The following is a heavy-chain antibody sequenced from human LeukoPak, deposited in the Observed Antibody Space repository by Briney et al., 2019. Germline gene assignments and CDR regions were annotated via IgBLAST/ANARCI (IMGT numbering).Heavy chain of an antibody. D-gene: IGHD4-17*01. Sequence: SVKVSCKASGGTFRSFAINWVRQAPGKGLEWMGGIIPMINTPKYAQRFQGRVSIAADESTSTGYMEVSSLRSEDTAVYYCAIFQGTYGDNDNDFWGQGTLVTVSS. CDR1: GGTFRSFA. V-gene: IGHV1-69*01. J-gene: IGHJ4*02. CDR2: IIPMINTP. CDR3: AIFQGTYGDNDNDF.